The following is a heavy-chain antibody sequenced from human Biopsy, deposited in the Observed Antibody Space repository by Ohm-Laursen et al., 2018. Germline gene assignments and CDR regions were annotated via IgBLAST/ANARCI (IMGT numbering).Heavy chain of an antibody. J-gene: IGHJ6*02. Sequence: SSVKVSCKFSGGSFSNYAVSWVRQAPGQGLEWMGGIVTFFGTVKYAQRFQGRLTITTDRSTDTAYMELSSLTSEDTTVYYCASQTPRNPNILTGAFHYDMAVWGQGTTVTVSS. CDR3: ASQTPRNPNILTGAFHYDMAV. CDR1: GGSFSNYA. D-gene: IGHD3-9*01. V-gene: IGHV1-69*05. CDR2: IVTFFGTV.